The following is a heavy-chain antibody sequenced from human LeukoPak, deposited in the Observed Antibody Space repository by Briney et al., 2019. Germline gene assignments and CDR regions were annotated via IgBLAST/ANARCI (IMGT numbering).Heavy chain of an antibody. CDR3: AKDRVLWFGPQN. CDR1: GFTFSSYA. CDR2: ISGSGGST. Sequence: PGGSLRLSCAASGFTFSSYAMSWVRQAPGKGLEWVSAISGSGGSTYYADSVKGRFTISRDNSKNTLYLQMNSLRAKDTAVYYCAKDRVLWFGPQNWGQGTLVTVSS. J-gene: IGHJ4*02. D-gene: IGHD3-10*01. V-gene: IGHV3-23*01.